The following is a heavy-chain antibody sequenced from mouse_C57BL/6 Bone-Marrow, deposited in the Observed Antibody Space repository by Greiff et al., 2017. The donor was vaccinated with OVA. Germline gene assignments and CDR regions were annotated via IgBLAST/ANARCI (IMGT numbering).Heavy chain of an antibody. CDR3: ARRYDLYYYAMDY. CDR2: LSNGGGST. V-gene: IGHV5-12*01. D-gene: IGHD2-4*01. Sequence: EVKLMESGGGLVQPGGSLKLSCAASGFTFSDYYMYWVRQTPEKRLEWVAYLSNGGGSTYYPDTVKGRFTISRDNAKNTLYLQMSRLKSEDTAMYYCARRYDLYYYAMDYWGQGTSVTVSS. CDR1: GFTFSDYY. J-gene: IGHJ4*01.